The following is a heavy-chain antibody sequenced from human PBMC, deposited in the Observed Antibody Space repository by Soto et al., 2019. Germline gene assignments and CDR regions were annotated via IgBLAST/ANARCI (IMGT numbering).Heavy chain of an antibody. CDR3: ARRYGGNYDF. D-gene: IGHD1-26*01. CDR1: GASISNYY. J-gene: IGHJ4*02. Sequence: SETLSLTCTVSGASISNYYWSWIRQPPGKGLEWIGYIYYSGSTNYNPSLKSRVTISVDTSKNQFSLKLSSVTAADTAVYYCARRYGGNYDFWGQGTLVTVCS. CDR2: IYYSGST. V-gene: IGHV4-59*12.